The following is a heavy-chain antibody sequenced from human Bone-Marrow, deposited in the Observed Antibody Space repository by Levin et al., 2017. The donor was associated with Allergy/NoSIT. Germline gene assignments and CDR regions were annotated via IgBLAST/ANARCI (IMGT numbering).Heavy chain of an antibody. J-gene: IGHJ3*02. V-gene: IGHV4-59*03. CDR1: GASIVSTY. D-gene: IGHD4-11*01. CDR3: ATLTTVTSWVMFDI. Sequence: SQTLSLPCSVSGASIVSTYYSWIRQVPGKGLEWIGYIFHSGGTNYNPSLKSRVTISIDTPKNQFSLKLTSVTAADSAIYYCATLTTVTSWVMFDIWGQGSTVIVSS. CDR2: IFHSGGT.